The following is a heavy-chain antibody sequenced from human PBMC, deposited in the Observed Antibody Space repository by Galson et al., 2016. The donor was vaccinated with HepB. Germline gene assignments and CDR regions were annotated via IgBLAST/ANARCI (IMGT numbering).Heavy chain of an antibody. CDR3: ARDQWAAGISAWDGIDV. V-gene: IGHV3-30*04. Sequence: SLRLSCAASGFTFSGYAIHWVRHTPVKGLEWVAVISDDGSYKSYADSVKGRFTISRDNSNSALYLQMNSLRPEDTALYYCARDQWAAGISAWDGIDVWGQGTTVTVSS. CDR2: ISDDGSYK. D-gene: IGHD6-13*01. J-gene: IGHJ6*02. CDR1: GFTFSGYA.